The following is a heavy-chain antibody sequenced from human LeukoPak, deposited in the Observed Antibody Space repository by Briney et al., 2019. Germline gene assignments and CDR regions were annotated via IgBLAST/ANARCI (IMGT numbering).Heavy chain of an antibody. Sequence: GGSLRLSCAASGFSFSGYAMSWVRQAPGKGLEWVAGIGSDGSTHHAESVKGRFAISRDNSKSSIYLQMNSLRAEDTALYYCAKSGSSSSRFQHWGQGTLVTVSS. CDR3: AKSGSSSSRFQH. V-gene: IGHV3-23*01. CDR1: GFSFSGYA. J-gene: IGHJ1*01. CDR2: IGSDGST. D-gene: IGHD6-13*01.